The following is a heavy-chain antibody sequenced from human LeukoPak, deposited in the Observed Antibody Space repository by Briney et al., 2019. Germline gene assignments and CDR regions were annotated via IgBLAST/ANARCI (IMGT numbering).Heavy chain of an antibody. V-gene: IGHV3-21*01. D-gene: IGHD6-13*01. CDR1: GLPSSSFS. J-gene: IGHJ4*02. CDR2: IISSSYI. CDR3: ARVLPELPGYSSSSTVTTQPPLGY. Sequence: GGSLSLSFAALGLPSSSFSMTWAGRAPGKGLKWAQSIISSSYISYADSVKGRFTISRDNAKNSLYLQMNSLRAEDTAVYYCARVLPELPGYSSSSTVTTQPPLGYWGQGTLVTVSS.